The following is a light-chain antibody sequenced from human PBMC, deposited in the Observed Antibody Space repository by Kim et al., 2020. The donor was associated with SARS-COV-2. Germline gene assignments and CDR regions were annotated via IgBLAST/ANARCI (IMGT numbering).Light chain of an antibody. CDR2: YDS. CDR1: NIGSKS. J-gene: IGLJ3*02. Sequence: SYELTQPPSVSVAPGKTARITCGGNNIGSKSVHWYQQKPGQAPVLVIYYDSDRPSGIPERFSGSNSGNTATLTISRVEAGDEADYYCQVWDSSSDPPVLGGGTQLTVL. CDR3: QVWDSSSDPPV. V-gene: IGLV3-21*04.